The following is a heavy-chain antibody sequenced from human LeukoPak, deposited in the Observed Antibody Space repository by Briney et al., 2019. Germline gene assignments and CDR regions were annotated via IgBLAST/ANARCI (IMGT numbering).Heavy chain of an antibody. J-gene: IGHJ3*01. CDR2: IKSKIDGGTI. Sequence: GGSLRLSCAASGFSFNNAWMTWVRQASGKGLEWVGRIKSKIDGGTIDYAAPVKGRFTISRDDSKHTLYIQMNSLKIEDTAVYHCTTDVGGYCSSSSCSSGAFDLWGRGTTVTVSS. CDR1: GFSFNNAW. CDR3: TTDVGGYCSSSSCSSGAFDL. V-gene: IGHV3-15*01. D-gene: IGHD2-2*01.